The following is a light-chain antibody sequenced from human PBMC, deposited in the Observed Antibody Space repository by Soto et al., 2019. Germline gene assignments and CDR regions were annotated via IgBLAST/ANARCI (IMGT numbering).Light chain of an antibody. V-gene: IGKV1-39*01. Sequence: DIQMTQSPSSLSASVGDRVTITCRASQSISSYLNWYQQKPGKAPKLLIYAASSLQSGVTARFSGSGSGTDFTLTISRLQPEEFATYYCQQSYSTPLTFGGGTKVEIK. CDR1: QSISSY. CDR2: AAS. CDR3: QQSYSTPLT. J-gene: IGKJ4*01.